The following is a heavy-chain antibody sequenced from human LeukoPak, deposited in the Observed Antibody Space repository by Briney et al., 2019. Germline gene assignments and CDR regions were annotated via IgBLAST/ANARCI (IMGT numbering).Heavy chain of an antibody. CDR2: FFYSGST. Sequence: SETLSLTCTVSGASISSGGYFWGWIRQHPWKGLEWMGYFFYSGSTYYNPSLKSRVTISVDTSKNQISLKLSSVTADDTAVYYCARVARFVTAWHGVWEYWGQGTLVTVSS. CDR3: ARVARFVTAWHGVWEY. CDR1: GASISSGGYF. D-gene: IGHD3-16*01. V-gene: IGHV4-31*03. J-gene: IGHJ4*02.